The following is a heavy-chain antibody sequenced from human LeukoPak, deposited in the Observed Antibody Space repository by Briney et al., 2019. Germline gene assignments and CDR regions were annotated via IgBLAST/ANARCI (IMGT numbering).Heavy chain of an antibody. D-gene: IGHD2-8*01. CDR3: AKQYLGYCTNGVCHDAFDI. J-gene: IGHJ3*02. Sequence: SETLSLTCTVSGGSISSYYWSWIRQPPGKGLEWIGEINHSGSTNYNPSLKSRVTISVDTSKNQFSLKLSSVTAADTAVYYCAKQYLGYCTNGVCHDAFDIWGQGTMVTVSS. CDR2: INHSGST. CDR1: GGSISSYY. V-gene: IGHV4-34*01.